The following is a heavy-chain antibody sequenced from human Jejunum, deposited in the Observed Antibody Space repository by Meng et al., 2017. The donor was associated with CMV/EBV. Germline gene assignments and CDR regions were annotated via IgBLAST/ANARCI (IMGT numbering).Heavy chain of an antibody. CDR1: FTHYW. CDR2: ILPSNSDT. V-gene: IGHV5-51*01. D-gene: IGHD3-10*01. CDR3: ARQDYFGSGTYHHWFDP. Sequence: FTHYWIGWVRQLPGKGLEWMGIILPSNSDTRYSPSFEGQVTMSADKSSNTAYLEWSSLQASDSGMYYCARQDYFGSGTYHHWFDPWGPGTLVTVSS. J-gene: IGHJ5*02.